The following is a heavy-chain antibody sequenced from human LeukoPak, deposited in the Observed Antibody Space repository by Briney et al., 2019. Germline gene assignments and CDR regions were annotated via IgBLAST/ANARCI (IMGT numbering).Heavy chain of an antibody. J-gene: IGHJ4*02. Sequence: ASVKVSCKVSGYTLTDLSMHWVRQAPGKGLEWMGGFDPEDGETIYAQKFQGRVTMTEDTSTDTAYMELSSLRSEDTAVYYCATARDLTYYFDYWGQGTLVTVSS. CDR3: ATARDLTYYFDY. V-gene: IGHV1-24*01. CDR1: GYTLTDLS. CDR2: FDPEDGET.